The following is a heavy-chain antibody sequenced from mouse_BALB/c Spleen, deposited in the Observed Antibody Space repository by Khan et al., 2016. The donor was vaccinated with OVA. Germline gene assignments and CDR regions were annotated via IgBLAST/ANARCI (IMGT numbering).Heavy chain of an antibody. D-gene: IGHD2-1*01. J-gene: IGHJ3*01. CDR3: ARSPYGNFAY. Sequence: EVMLVESGGGLVKPGGSLKLSCAVSGFTFSTYAMSWVRQTPEKRLEWVATISSDGGYTYYLDNVTGRFTISRDNAKNTLYLQMSSLKSEDTAMYYCARSPYGNFAYWGQGTLVTVSA. CDR1: GFTFSTYA. CDR2: ISSDGGYT. V-gene: IGHV5-9-1*01.